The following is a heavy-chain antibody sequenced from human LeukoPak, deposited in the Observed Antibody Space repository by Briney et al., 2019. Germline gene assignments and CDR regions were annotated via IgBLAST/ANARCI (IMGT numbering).Heavy chain of an antibody. J-gene: IGHJ4*02. D-gene: IGHD3-10*01. V-gene: IGHV4-34*01. Sequence: SETLSLTCAVYGGSFSGSYWSWIRQPPGKGLEWIGEINHSGSTNYNPSLKSRVTISVDTSKNQFSLKLSSVTAADTAVYYCAREYGSGSYYYYWGQGTLVTVSS. CDR1: GGSFSGSY. CDR2: INHSGST. CDR3: AREYGSGSYYYY.